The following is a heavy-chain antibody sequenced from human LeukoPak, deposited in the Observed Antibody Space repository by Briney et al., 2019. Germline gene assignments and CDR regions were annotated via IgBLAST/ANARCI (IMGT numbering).Heavy chain of an antibody. D-gene: IGHD3-10*01. V-gene: IGHV6-1*01. CDR2: TYYKSKWYN. J-gene: IGHJ6*02. CDR1: GDSVSSNSAA. CDR3: ARTTLVRGVIKDSYYYAMDV. Sequence: SQTLSLTCAISGDSVSSNSAAWNWIRQSPSTGLEWLVRTYYKSKWYNDYAVSVKSRIIINPDTSKNQFSLQLNSVTPEDTAVYFCARTTLVRGVIKDSYYYAMDVWGQGTTVTVSS.